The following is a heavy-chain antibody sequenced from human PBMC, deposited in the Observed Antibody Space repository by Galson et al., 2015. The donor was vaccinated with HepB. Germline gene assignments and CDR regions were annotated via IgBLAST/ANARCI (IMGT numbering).Heavy chain of an antibody. CDR1: GFSPRTSGVG. Sequence: PALVNPTQTLTLTCTFSGFSPRTSGVGVGWIRQPPGKALEWPALIYWVDDKRYSPSLKSRLTITKDTSNNQVVLTMTNMYPVDTATYYCAHRPSSSGWSWYYVDFCGQRSLVTVSS. CDR3: AHRPSSSGWSWYYVDF. D-gene: IGHD6-19*01. CDR2: IYWVDDK. J-gene: IGHJ4*02. V-gene: IGHV2-5*02.